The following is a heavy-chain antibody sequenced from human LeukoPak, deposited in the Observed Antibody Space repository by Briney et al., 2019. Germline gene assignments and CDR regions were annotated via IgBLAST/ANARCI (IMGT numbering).Heavy chain of an antibody. Sequence: PSETLSLTCAVYGGSFSGYYWSWIRQPPGKGLEWIGEINHSGSTNYNPSPKSRVTISVGTSKNQFSLKLSSVTAADTAVYYCARSYSYGPFLPYWGQGTLVTVSS. CDR1: GGSFSGYY. V-gene: IGHV4-34*01. CDR2: INHSGST. CDR3: ARSYSYGPFLPY. J-gene: IGHJ4*02. D-gene: IGHD5-18*01.